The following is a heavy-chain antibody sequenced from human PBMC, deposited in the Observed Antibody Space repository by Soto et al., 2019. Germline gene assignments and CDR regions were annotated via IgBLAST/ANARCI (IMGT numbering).Heavy chain of an antibody. CDR3: ARVIPGAEAWFDP. J-gene: IGHJ5*02. CDR2: ISAYTDDP. D-gene: IGHD2-2*01. CDR1: GNTFTNFG. Sequence: ASVKVSCKASGNTFTNFGVTWVRQAPGQGLEWMGWISAYTDDPNYAQKFQGRVTMTIDTSTSTAYLDLRSLTSDDTAVYYCARVIPGAEAWFDPWGQGTLVTVS. V-gene: IGHV1-18*01.